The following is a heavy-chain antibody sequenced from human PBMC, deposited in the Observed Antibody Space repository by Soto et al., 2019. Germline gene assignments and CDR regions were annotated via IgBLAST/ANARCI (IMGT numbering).Heavy chain of an antibody. Sequence: QVQLQESGPGLVKPSETLSLTCTVSGGSISSYYWSWIRQPPGKGLEWIGYIYYSGSTNYNPSLKSRVTRAVDTSKNQFSLKLRSVTAADTAVYYCAREGYCSGGSCYAGMDVWGQGTTVTVSS. CDR3: AREGYCSGGSCYAGMDV. CDR2: IYYSGST. D-gene: IGHD2-15*01. V-gene: IGHV4-59*01. J-gene: IGHJ6*02. CDR1: GGSISSYY.